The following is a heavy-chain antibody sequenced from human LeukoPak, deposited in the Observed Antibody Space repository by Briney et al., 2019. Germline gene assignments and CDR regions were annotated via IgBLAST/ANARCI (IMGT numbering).Heavy chain of an antibody. D-gene: IGHD3-16*02. CDR2: INSDGSST. J-gene: IGHJ4*02. CDR1: GFTFSSYW. V-gene: IGHV3-74*01. CDR3: ARDYDYVWGSYRLAPLHYFDY. Sequence: GRSLRLSCAASGFTFSSYWMHWVRQAPGKGLVWVSRINSDGSSTSYADSVKGRFTISRDNAKNTLYLQMNSLRAEDTAVYYCARDYDYVWGSYRLAPLHYFDYWGQGTLVTVSS.